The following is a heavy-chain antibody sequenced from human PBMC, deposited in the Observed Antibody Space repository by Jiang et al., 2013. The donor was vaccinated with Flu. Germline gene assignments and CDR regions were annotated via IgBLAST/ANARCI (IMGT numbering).Heavy chain of an antibody. D-gene: IGHD2-15*01. Sequence: SVKVSCKASGYTFTSYYMHWVRQAPGQGLEWMGIINPSGGSTSYAQKFQGRVTMTRDTSISTAYMELSRLRSDDTAVYYCAKGVRLGGGSHPLDYWGQGTLVTVSS. CDR3: AKGVRLGGGSHPLDY. CDR2: INPSGGST. V-gene: IGHV1-46*01. CDR1: GYTFTSYY. J-gene: IGHJ4*02.